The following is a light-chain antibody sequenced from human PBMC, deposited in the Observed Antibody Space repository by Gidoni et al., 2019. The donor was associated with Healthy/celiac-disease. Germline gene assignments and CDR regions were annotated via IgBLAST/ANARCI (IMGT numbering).Light chain of an antibody. CDR1: TGAVTSGYY. Sequence: QTVVTQEPSLTVSPGGTVTLTCASSTGAVTSGYYPNWFQQKPGQAPRALIYSTSNKHPWTPARFSGSLRGGKAALTLSGVQPEDEAEYYCLLYYGGARGVFGGGTKLTVL. V-gene: IGLV7-43*01. J-gene: IGLJ3*02. CDR2: STS. CDR3: LLYYGGARGV.